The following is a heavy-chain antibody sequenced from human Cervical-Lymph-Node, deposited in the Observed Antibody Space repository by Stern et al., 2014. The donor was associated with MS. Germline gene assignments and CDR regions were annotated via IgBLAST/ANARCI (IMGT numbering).Heavy chain of an antibody. CDR1: GDSISSYTHY. J-gene: IGHJ4*02. CDR2: VYYSGPS. D-gene: IGHD2-8*02. CDR3: AKHACTGAACPFDL. V-gene: IGHV4-39*01. Sequence: QLQLQESGPGLVKPSETLSLTCAVSGDSISSYTHYWAWIRQPPGKGLEWIGVVYYSGPSYYIPSLKSRVTISVATSKNHFPRGLTSVTAADTAVYYCAKHACTGAACPFDLWGQGTLVTVSS.